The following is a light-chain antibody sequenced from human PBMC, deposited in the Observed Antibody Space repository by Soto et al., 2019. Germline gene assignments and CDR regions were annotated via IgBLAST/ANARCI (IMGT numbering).Light chain of an antibody. CDR1: QTISSC. J-gene: IGKJ1*01. CDR2: KAS. CDR3: QHYNSYSEA. Sequence: DIPMTQSPSTLSASVGDRVTITCRASQTISSCLAWSQQKPGKAPKLLIYKASSLQSLVPSRFGGSGSGTEFTLTINSLQPDDFATYYCQHYNSYSEAFGQGTKVDI. V-gene: IGKV1-5*03.